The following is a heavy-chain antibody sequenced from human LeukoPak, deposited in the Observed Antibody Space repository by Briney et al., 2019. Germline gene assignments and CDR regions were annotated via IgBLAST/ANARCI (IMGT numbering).Heavy chain of an antibody. Sequence: GGSLRLSCAASGFTFSSYSMNWVRQAPGKGLEYVSAISSNGGSTYYANSVKGRFTISRDNSKNTLYLQMGSLRAEDMAVYYCARDYYDSSGYYCFGYWGQGTLVTVSS. J-gene: IGHJ4*02. CDR3: ARDYYDSSGYYCFGY. CDR1: GFTFSSYS. CDR2: ISSNGGST. V-gene: IGHV3-64*01. D-gene: IGHD3-22*01.